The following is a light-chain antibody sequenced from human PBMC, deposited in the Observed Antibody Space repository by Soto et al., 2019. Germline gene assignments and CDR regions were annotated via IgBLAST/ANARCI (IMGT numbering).Light chain of an antibody. Sequence: DIHMTDAPSSLSASVLDRVTITCRASQSISSYLNWYQQKPGKAPKLLIYDASTLESGVPSRFSGSRSGTEFTLTISSLQPDDFATYYCQQYNSYSWTFGQGTKVDIK. V-gene: IGKV1-5*01. CDR3: QQYNSYSWT. J-gene: IGKJ1*01. CDR2: DAS. CDR1: QSISSY.